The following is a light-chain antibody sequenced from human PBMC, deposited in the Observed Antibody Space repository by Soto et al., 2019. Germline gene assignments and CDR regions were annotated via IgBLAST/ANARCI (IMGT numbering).Light chain of an antibody. J-gene: IGKJ1*01. CDR1: QGISSY. Sequence: DIQLTQSPSFLSASVGDRVTITCRAMQGISSYLAWYQQKPGKAPKLLIYAASTVQSGVPSRFSGSGSGTEFTLTISSLQPEDFATYDCQQLNSYPRTFGQATKVEIK. CDR3: QQLNSYPRT. V-gene: IGKV1-9*01. CDR2: AAS.